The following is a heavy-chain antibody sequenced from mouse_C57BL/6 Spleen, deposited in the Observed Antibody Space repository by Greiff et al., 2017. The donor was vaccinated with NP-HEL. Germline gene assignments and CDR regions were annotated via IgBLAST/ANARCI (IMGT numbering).Heavy chain of an antibody. D-gene: IGHD2-5*01. CDR1: GFTFSDYG. CDR2: ISSGSSTI. J-gene: IGHJ4*01. Sequence: EVHLVESGGGLVKPGGSLKLSCAASGFTFSDYGMHWVRQAPEKGLEWVAYISSGSSTIYYADTVKGRFTISRDNAKNTLFLQMTSLRSEDTAMYYCARSKGSYAMDYWGQGTSVTVSS. V-gene: IGHV5-17*01. CDR3: ARSKGSYAMDY.